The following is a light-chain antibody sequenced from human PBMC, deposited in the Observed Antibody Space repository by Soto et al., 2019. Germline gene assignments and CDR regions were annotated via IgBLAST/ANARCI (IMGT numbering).Light chain of an antibody. CDR3: QQYNDWPWT. CDR2: AAS. Sequence: EIVMTQSPAALSLSPGERATLSCRASQSVRSNLAWYQQRPGQAPRLLIYAASIGATGVPARFSGSGSGTEFTLTISSLRSEDFAVYFCQQYNDWPWTFGQGTKVEIK. J-gene: IGKJ1*01. CDR1: QSVRSN. V-gene: IGKV3-15*01.